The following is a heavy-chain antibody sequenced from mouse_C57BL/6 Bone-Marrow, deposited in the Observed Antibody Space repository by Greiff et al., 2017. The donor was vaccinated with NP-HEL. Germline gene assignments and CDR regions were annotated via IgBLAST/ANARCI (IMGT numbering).Heavy chain of an antibody. Sequence: EVKLQESGPGLVKPSQSLSLSCSVTGYSITSGYYWNWIRQIPGNKLEWMGYISYDGSNNYNPSLKNRISITRDTSKNQFFLKLNSVTTEDTAACYCASTPEAYWGQGTLVTVSA. V-gene: IGHV3-6*01. CDR1: GYSITSGYY. J-gene: IGHJ3*01. CDR3: ASTPEAY. CDR2: ISYDGSN.